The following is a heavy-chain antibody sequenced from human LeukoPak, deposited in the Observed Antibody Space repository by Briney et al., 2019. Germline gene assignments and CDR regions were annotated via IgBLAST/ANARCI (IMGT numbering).Heavy chain of an antibody. Sequence: ASVKVSCKASGYTFTGYYMHWVRQAPGQGLEWMGWINPNSGGTNYAQKFQGRVTMTRDTSISTAYMGLSRLRSDDTAVYYCARDVAAGTGEGYFQHWGQGTLVTVSS. CDR2: INPNSGGT. CDR1: GYTFTGYY. V-gene: IGHV1-2*02. J-gene: IGHJ1*01. CDR3: ARDVAAGTGEGYFQH. D-gene: IGHD6-13*01.